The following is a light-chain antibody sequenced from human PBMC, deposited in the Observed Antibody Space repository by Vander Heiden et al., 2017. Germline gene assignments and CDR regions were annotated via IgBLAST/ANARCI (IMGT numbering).Light chain of an antibody. Sequence: DSEMTQCPSSLSASVGDRVTITCRASQSISSYLNWYQQKPGKAPKLLIYAASSLQSGVPSRFSGSGSGTDFTLTISSLQPEDFATYYCQQSYSTPPYTFGQGTKLEIK. J-gene: IGKJ2*01. V-gene: IGKV1-39*01. CDR1: QSISSY. CDR3: QQSYSTPPYT. CDR2: AAS.